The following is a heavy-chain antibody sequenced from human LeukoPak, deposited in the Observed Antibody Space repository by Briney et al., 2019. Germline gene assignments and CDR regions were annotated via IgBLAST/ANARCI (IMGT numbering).Heavy chain of an antibody. J-gene: IGHJ4*02. CDR1: GGSFSGYY. D-gene: IGHD6-13*01. V-gene: IGHV4-34*01. CDR2: INHSGST. CDR3: ADRGEQQLVTGGY. Sequence: SETLSLTCAVYGGSFSGYYWSWIRQPPGKGLEGIGEINHSGSTNYNPSLKSRVTISVDTSKNQFSLKLSSVTAADTAVYYCADRGEQQLVTGGYWGQGTLVTVSS.